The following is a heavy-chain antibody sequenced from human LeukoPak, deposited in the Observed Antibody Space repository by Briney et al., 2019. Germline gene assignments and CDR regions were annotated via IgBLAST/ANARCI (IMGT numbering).Heavy chain of an antibody. J-gene: IGHJ3*02. D-gene: IGHD5-12*01. CDR3: DSAVLDGWLPSNAFDI. CDR2: IYGRGST. V-gene: IGHV4-61*02. Sequence: SETLSLTCTGSGGSISSGSYYWRWIRQPAGRGREWIGRIYGRGSTHYNPSLESRFTITVDRSKYTLSRRLSSVTTADTACYYCDSAVLDGWLPSNAFDIWGQGKMVTVSS. CDR1: GGSISSGSYY.